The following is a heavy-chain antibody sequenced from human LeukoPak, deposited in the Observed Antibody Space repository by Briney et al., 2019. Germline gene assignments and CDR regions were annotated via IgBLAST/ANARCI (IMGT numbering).Heavy chain of an antibody. CDR2: INWNGGST. CDR1: GFTFDDYG. Sequence: GGSLRLSCAASGFTFDDYGMSRVCQAPGKGLEWVSGINWNGGSTGYADSVKGRFTISRDNAKNSLYLQMNSLRAEDTALYYCARAYCGGDCYSTSQYYFDYWGQGTLVTVSS. CDR3: ARAYCGGDCYSTSQYYFDY. V-gene: IGHV3-20*04. J-gene: IGHJ4*02. D-gene: IGHD2-21*02.